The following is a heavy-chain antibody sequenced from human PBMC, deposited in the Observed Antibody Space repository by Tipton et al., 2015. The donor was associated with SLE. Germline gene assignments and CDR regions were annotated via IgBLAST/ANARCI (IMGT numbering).Heavy chain of an antibody. CDR3: ARSAGYGSNWAHFDY. V-gene: IGHV4-39*07. D-gene: IGHD6-13*01. CDR2: VYDNGDT. J-gene: IGHJ4*02. CDR1: GDSISSSTYF. Sequence: TLSLTCTVSGDSISSSTYFWGWIRQSPGRGLEWIGSVYDNGDTYYNPSLKSRVTISLDTSKNQFSLKLSSVTAADTAVYYCARSAGYGSNWAHFDYWGQGTLVTVSS.